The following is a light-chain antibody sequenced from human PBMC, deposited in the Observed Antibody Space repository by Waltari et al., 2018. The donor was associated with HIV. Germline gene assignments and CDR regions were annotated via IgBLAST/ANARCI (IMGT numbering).Light chain of an antibody. CDR2: TND. CDR1: ASNIGGNT. V-gene: IGLV1-44*01. Sequence: QSVVTQPPSASGTPGQRVPMSCSGSASNIGGNTVNWYQHLPQTAPKLLIYTNDVRPSGVPDRFSASKTGTSASLDISGLQSEDEADYYCATWDDGLSGWVFGGGTKLTVL. CDR3: ATWDDGLSGWV. J-gene: IGLJ3*02.